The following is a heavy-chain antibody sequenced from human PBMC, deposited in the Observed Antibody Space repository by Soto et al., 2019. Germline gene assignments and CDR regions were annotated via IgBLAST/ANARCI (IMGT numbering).Heavy chain of an antibody. CDR1: GGSISSGGYY. CDR2: IYYSGST. CDR3: ARDRSYYDSSGYYDAFDI. J-gene: IGHJ3*02. Sequence: SETLSLTCTVSGGSISSGGYYWSWIRQHPGRGLEWIGYIYYSGSTYYNPSLKSRVTISVDTSKNQFSLKLSSVTAADTAVYYCARDRSYYDSSGYYDAFDIWGQGTMVTV. D-gene: IGHD3-22*01. V-gene: IGHV4-31*03.